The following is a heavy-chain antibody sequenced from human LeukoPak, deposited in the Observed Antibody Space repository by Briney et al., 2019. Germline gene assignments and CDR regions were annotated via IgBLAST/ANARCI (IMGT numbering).Heavy chain of an antibody. CDR2: ISGSGGST. CDR3: ARDPGWGSYRPGYYFDY. Sequence: GGSLRLSCAASGFTFSSYAMSWVRQAPGKGLEWVSAISGSGGSTYYADSVKGRFTISRDNSKNTLYLQMNSLRAEDTAVYYCARDPGWGSYRPGYYFDYWGQGTLVTVSS. D-gene: IGHD3-16*02. J-gene: IGHJ4*02. CDR1: GFTFSSYA. V-gene: IGHV3-23*01.